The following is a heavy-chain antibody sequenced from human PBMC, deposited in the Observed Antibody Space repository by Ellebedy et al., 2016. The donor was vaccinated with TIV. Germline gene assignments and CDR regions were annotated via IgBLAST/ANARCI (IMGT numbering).Heavy chain of an antibody. D-gene: IGHD2-21*01. CDR3: AKHYGTSPSCNSRRPYLFDS. CDR2: VHHSGSN. V-gene: IGHV4-39*01. J-gene: IGHJ4*02. CDR1: GVSIRGARYY. Sequence: MPSETLSLTCSVSGVSIRGARYYWAWNRPPPGKGLERIGIVHHSGSNYYNPSLKNRVTISIASSRNQCSLNLNSVPAADTAVYYSAKHYGTSPSCNSRRPYLFDSWGQGALVIVSS.